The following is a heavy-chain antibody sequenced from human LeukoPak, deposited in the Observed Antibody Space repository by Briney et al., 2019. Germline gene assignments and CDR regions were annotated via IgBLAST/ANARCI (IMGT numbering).Heavy chain of an antibody. CDR2: ISGSGGST. V-gene: IGHV3-23*01. Sequence: GGSLRLSCAASGFTFSSYAMSWVGPAPWKGLEWVSAISGSGGSTYYADSVKGRFTISRDNSKNTLYLQMNSLRAEDTAVYYCAKGTIVLMVYANGFDYWGQGTLVTVSS. J-gene: IGHJ4*02. CDR3: AKGTIVLMVYANGFDY. CDR1: GFTFSSYA. D-gene: IGHD2-8*01.